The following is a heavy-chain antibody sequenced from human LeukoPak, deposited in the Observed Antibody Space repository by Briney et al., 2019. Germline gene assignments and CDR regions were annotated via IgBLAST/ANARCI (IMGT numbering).Heavy chain of an antibody. D-gene: IGHD2-21*02. J-gene: IGHJ3*02. V-gene: IGHV1-69*04. CDR1: GGTFSSYA. CDR2: SIPILGIA. Sequence: VASVKVSCKASGGTFSSYAISWVRQAPGQGLEWMGRSIPILGIANYAQQFQGRVTIAADKSTSTAYMELSSRRSEDTAVYYCARDLAAYCGGDCYSSAFDIWGQGTMVTVSS. CDR3: ARDLAAYCGGDCYSSAFDI.